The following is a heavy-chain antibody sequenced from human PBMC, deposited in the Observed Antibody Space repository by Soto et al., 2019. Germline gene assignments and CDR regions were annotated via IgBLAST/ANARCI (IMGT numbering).Heavy chain of an antibody. CDR1: GGSISSSSYY. D-gene: IGHD6-6*01. V-gene: IGHV4-61*05. CDR3: ARTYSSSSLNWFDP. Sequence: SETLSLTCTVSGGSISSSSYYWGWIRQPPGKGLEWIGYIYYSGSTNYNPSLKSRVTISVDTSKNQFSLKLSSVTAADTAVYYCARTYSSSSLNWFDPWGQGTLVTVSS. J-gene: IGHJ5*02. CDR2: IYYSGST.